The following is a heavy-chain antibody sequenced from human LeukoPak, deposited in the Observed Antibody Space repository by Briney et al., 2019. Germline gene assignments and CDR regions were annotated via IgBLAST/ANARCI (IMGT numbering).Heavy chain of an antibody. CDR2: IRSYDSTI. CDR1: GFTFSSYE. Sequence: GGSLRLSCAASGFTFSSYEMNWVRQAPGKGLEWVSYIRSYDSTIYYADSVKGRFTISRDNAKNSLYLQMNSLRAEDTAVYYCAELGITMIGGVWGKGTTVTISS. D-gene: IGHD3-10*02. J-gene: IGHJ6*04. V-gene: IGHV3-48*03. CDR3: AELGITMIGGV.